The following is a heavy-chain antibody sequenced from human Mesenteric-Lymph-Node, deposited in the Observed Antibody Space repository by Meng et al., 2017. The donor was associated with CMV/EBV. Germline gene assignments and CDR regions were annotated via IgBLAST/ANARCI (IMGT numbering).Heavy chain of an antibody. Sequence: ASVKVSCKASGYTFTSYDMHWVRQAPGQGLEWMGVIDPSGGSTSYAQKFQGRVTMTRDTSTSTVYMELRSLRSDDTAVYYCARDARYCGGDCYSNLDYWGQGTLVTVSS. J-gene: IGHJ4*02. CDR3: ARDARYCGGDCYSNLDY. D-gene: IGHD2-21*01. CDR2: IDPSGGST. CDR1: GYTFTSYD. V-gene: IGHV1-46*01.